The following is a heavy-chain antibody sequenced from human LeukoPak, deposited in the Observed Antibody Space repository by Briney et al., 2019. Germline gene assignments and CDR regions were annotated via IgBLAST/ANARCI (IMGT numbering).Heavy chain of an antibody. J-gene: IGHJ4*02. Sequence: SGTLSLTCTVSGGSISSSNWWTWVRQPPGDGLEWIGETYHSGSTNYNPSLMSRVTISVDKSKNQFSLKLTSVTAADTAVYYCARRTTVTNLFDYWGQGTLVTVSS. CDR3: ARRTTVTNLFDY. CDR2: TYHSGST. D-gene: IGHD4-17*01. V-gene: IGHV4-4*02. CDR1: GGSISSSNW.